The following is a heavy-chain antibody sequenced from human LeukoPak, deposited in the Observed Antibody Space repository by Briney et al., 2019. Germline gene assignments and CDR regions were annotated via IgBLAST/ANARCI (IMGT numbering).Heavy chain of an antibody. Sequence: VASVKVSCKASGGTFSSYAISWVRHAPGQGLEWMAGIIPIFGTANYAQKFQGRVTITADESTSTAYMELSSLRSEDTAVYYCARGYYGSGSYYTYYFDYWGQGTLVTASS. J-gene: IGHJ4*02. D-gene: IGHD3-10*01. CDR2: IIPIFGTA. V-gene: IGHV1-69*13. CDR3: ARGYYGSGSYYTYYFDY. CDR1: GGTFSSYA.